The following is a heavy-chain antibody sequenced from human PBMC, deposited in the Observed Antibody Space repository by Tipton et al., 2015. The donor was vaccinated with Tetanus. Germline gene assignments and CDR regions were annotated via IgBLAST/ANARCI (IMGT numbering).Heavy chain of an antibody. CDR3: ARGLYYYDSSGYLQGDY. CDR1: GFTFSSYS. Sequence: SLRLSCAASGFTFSSYSMNWVRQAPGKGLEWVSYISSSSIIYYADSVKGRFTISRDNAKNSLYLQMNSLGAEDTAVYYCARGLYYYDSSGYLQGDYWGQGTTVTVSS. D-gene: IGHD3-22*01. CDR2: ISSSSII. J-gene: IGHJ4*02. V-gene: IGHV3-48*01.